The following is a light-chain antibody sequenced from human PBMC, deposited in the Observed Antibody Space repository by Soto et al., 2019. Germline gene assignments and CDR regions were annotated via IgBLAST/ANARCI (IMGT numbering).Light chain of an antibody. CDR2: DAS. V-gene: IGKV1-5*01. CDR3: QHYDSYPYT. CDR1: QTISSW. Sequence: DIPMTQSPSTLSASAGDRVTITCRASQTISSWLAWYQQKPGKAPKLLIYDASTLASGAPSRFSGSGSGTEFTLTLSSRQSDDFATYYCQHYDSYPYTFGQGTDLEIK. J-gene: IGKJ2*01.